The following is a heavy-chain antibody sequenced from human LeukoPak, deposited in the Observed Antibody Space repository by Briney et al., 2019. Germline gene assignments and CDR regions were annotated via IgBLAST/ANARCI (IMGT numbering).Heavy chain of an antibody. J-gene: IGHJ4*02. D-gene: IGHD3-9*01. CDR1: GFTFSSYA. CDR3: AKGLRYSDN. Sequence: PGGSLRLSCAASGFTFSSYAMHWVRQAPGKGLEWVAVISYDGSNKYYADSVKGRFTISRDNSKNTLYLQMNSLRAEDTAVYYCAKGLRYSDNWGQGTLVTVSS. CDR2: ISYDGSNK. V-gene: IGHV3-30*04.